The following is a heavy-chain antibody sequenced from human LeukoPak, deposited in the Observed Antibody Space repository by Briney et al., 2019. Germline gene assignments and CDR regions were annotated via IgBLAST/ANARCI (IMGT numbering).Heavy chain of an antibody. CDR3: ARHVTVVVPAARIDY. V-gene: IGHV4-38-2*01. J-gene: IGHJ4*02. CDR1: GYSISSGYY. Sequence: SETLSLTCAVSGYSISSGYYWGWIRQPPGQGLEWIGSIYHSGSTYYNPSLKSRVTISVDTSKNQFSLKLSSVTAADPAVYYCARHVTVVVPAARIDYWGQGTLVTVSS. CDR2: IYHSGST. D-gene: IGHD2-2*01.